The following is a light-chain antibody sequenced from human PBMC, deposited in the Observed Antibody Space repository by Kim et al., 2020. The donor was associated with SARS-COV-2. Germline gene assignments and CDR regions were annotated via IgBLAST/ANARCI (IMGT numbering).Light chain of an antibody. J-gene: IGLJ3*02. V-gene: IGLV3-21*04. CDR2: YDS. CDR3: QVWDSSSDHPV. CDR1: NMGSKS. Sequence: APGKTARITWGGNNMGSKSVHWYQQKPGKAPVLVIYYDSDRPSGIPERFSGSNSGNTATLTISRVEAGDEADYYCQVWDSSSDHPVFGGGTQLTVL.